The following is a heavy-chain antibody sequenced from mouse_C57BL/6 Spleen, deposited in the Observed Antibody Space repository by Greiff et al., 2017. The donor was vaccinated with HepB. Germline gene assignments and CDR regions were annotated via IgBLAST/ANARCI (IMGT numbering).Heavy chain of an antibody. Sequence: DVMLVESGGGLVKPGGSLKLSCAASGFTFSDYGMHWVRQAPEKGLEWVAYISSGSSTIYYADTVKGRFTISRDNAKNTLFLQMTSLRSEDTAMYYCARNTLRDYAMDYWGQGTSVNVSS. CDR2: ISSGSSTI. D-gene: IGHD5-1-1*01. J-gene: IGHJ4*01. CDR1: GFTFSDYG. CDR3: ARNTLRDYAMDY. V-gene: IGHV5-17*01.